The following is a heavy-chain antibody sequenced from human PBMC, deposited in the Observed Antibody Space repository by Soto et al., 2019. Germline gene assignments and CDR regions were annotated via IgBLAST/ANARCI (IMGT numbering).Heavy chain of an antibody. CDR2: IYYSGST. Sequence: SETLSLTCTVSGGSISSYYWSWIRQPPGKGLEWIGYIYYSGSTNYNPSLKSRVTISVDTSKNQFSLKLSSVTAADTAVYYCARSTTVVTPQPPLDYWGQGTLVPVSP. D-gene: IGHD4-17*01. CDR3: ARSTTVVTPQPPLDY. CDR1: GGSISSYY. J-gene: IGHJ4*02. V-gene: IGHV4-59*01.